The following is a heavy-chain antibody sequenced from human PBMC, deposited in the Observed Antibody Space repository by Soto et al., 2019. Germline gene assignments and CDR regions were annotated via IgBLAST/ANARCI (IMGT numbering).Heavy chain of an antibody. CDR1: GFTFSSYA. D-gene: IGHD3-22*01. Sequence: EVQLLESGGGLVQPGGSLRLSCAASGFTFSSYAMSWVRQAPGKGLEWVSATSGSGGSTYYADSVKRRVTISRDNSKNSRYLQMNSLRAEDTAVYYSAKEDRGYSAFDFWGQGTLVTVSS. CDR2: TSGSGGST. CDR3: AKEDRGYSAFDF. V-gene: IGHV3-23*01. J-gene: IGHJ4*02.